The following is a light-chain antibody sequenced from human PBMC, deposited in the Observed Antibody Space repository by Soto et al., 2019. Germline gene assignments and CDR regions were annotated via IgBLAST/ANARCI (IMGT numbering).Light chain of an antibody. Sequence: EIVLTQSPGTLSLSPGERATLSCRTSQSISSGYLAWYQQKPGQAPGLLIYGAYNRATGIQDRFSGNGSGTDFTLTIRRLEPEDFAVYYCKQYGSSPITFGQGTRLEIK. V-gene: IGKV3-20*01. CDR3: KQYGSSPIT. CDR1: QSISSGY. CDR2: GAY. J-gene: IGKJ5*01.